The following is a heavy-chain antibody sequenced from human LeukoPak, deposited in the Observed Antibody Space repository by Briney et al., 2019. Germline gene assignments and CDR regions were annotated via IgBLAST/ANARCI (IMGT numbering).Heavy chain of an antibody. D-gene: IGHD2-15*01. J-gene: IGHJ6*02. Sequence: PGGSLRLSCAASGFTFSSYEMNWVRQAPGKGLDWVSYISSSGSTIYYADSVKGRFTISRDNAKNSLFLQMNSLGAEDTAVYYCARALYCNSGSCYSGYYYGMDVWGQGTTVTVSS. CDR1: GFTFSSYE. CDR2: ISSSGSTI. CDR3: ARALYCNSGSCYSGYYYGMDV. V-gene: IGHV3-48*03.